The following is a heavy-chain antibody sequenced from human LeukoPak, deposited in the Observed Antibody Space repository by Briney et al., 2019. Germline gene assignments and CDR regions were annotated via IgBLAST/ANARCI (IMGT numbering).Heavy chain of an antibody. V-gene: IGHV3-7*01. Sequence: GGSLRLSCAASGFTFSSYAMHWVRQAPGKGLEWVANIKQDGSEKYYVDSVKGRFTISRDNAKNSLYLQMNSLRAEDTAVYYCARVYRNYDYVWGSYRNPASYYFDYWGQGTLVTVSS. D-gene: IGHD3-16*02. CDR1: GFTFSSYA. J-gene: IGHJ4*02. CDR2: IKQDGSEK. CDR3: ARVYRNYDYVWGSYRNPASYYFDY.